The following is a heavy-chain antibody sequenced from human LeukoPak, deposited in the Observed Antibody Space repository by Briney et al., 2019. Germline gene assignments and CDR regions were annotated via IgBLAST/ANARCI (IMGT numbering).Heavy chain of an antibody. J-gene: IGHJ1*01. CDR3: ARASSPTYYYDSSGSYNFQH. D-gene: IGHD3-22*01. CDR2: ISSSGSTI. Sequence: PGGSLRLSCAASGFTSSDYYMSWIRQAPGKGLEWVSYISSSGSTIYYADSVKGRFTISRDNAKNSLYLQMNSLRAEDTAVYYCARASSPTYYYDSSGSYNFQHWGQGTLVAVSS. V-gene: IGHV3-11*01. CDR1: GFTSSDYY.